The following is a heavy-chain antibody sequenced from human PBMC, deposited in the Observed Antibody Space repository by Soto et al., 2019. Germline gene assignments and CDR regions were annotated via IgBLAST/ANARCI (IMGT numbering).Heavy chain of an antibody. CDR3: ARQRTSVVTQAYFDS. CDR1: GDSINNRSYY. Sequence: PSETLSLTCTVTGDSINNRSYYWGWIRQPPGKGLEWIGSIYYSGSTYNNPSLKSRVSMSVDTSKNQFSLKLRSVTAADTALYYCARQRTSVVTQAYFDSWGQGPLVTVSS. J-gene: IGHJ4*02. V-gene: IGHV4-39*01. D-gene: IGHD2-21*02. CDR2: IYYSGST.